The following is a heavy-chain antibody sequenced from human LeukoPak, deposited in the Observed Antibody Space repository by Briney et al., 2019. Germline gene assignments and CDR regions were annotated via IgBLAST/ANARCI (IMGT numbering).Heavy chain of an antibody. J-gene: IGHJ4*02. V-gene: IGHV3-23*01. CDR1: GFTFSSYA. CDR3: AKAEGSGNQPFDC. Sequence: GGSLRLSCAASGFTFSSYAMSWVRQAPGKGLEWVSGISGSGGSTYYADSVKGRFIVSRDNSKNTLYLQMHSLRAEDTAVYYCAKAEGSGNQPFDCWGQGTLVTVSS. D-gene: IGHD3-10*01. CDR2: ISGSGGST.